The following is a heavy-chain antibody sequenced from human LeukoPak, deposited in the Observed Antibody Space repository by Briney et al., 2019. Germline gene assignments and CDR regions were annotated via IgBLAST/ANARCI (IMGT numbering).Heavy chain of an antibody. V-gene: IGHV3-48*01. CDR1: GFTFSSYS. CDR2: ISSSSTI. CDR3: SLGYYMDV. Sequence: GGSLRLSCAASGFTFSSYSMNWVRQAPGKGLEWVSYISSSSTIHYADSVKGRFTISRDNAKNSLYLQMNSLRAEDTAVYYCSLGYYMDVRGKGTTVTVSS. J-gene: IGHJ6*03. D-gene: IGHD3-16*01.